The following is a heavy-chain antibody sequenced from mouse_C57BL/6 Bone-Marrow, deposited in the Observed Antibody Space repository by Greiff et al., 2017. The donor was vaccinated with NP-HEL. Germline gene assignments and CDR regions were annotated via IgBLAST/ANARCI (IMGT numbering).Heavy chain of an antibody. J-gene: IGHJ4*01. D-gene: IGHD1-1*01. V-gene: IGHV1-82*01. Sequence: VQLVESGPELVKPGASVKISCKASGYAFSSSWMNWVKQRPGKGLEWIGRIYPGDGDTNYNGKFKGKATLTADKSSSTAYMQLSSLTSEDSAVYFCARYLYYYGSSYAMDYWGQGTSVTVSS. CDR2: IYPGDGDT. CDR3: ARYLYYYGSSYAMDY. CDR1: GYAFSSSW.